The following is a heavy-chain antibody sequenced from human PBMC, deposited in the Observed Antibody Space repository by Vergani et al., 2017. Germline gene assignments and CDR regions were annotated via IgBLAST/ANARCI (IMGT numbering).Heavy chain of an antibody. CDR3: ATDWIKGRFFDY. J-gene: IGHJ4*02. CDR1: GFTFSSSW. D-gene: IGHD2-2*03. CDR2: IKQDGSEN. Sequence: EVQLVESGGGLVQPGGSLRLSCAASGFTFSSSWMCWVRKAPGKGLGWVANIKQDGSENYYVDSVKGRFTISRDNPKNSLYLQMHSLRAEDTAVYYCATDWIKGRFFDYWGQGTLVTVSS. V-gene: IGHV3-7*04.